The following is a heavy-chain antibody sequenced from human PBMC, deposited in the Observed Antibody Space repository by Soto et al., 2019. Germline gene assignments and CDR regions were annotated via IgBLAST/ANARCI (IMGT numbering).Heavy chain of an antibody. J-gene: IGHJ4*02. CDR1: GGTFSSYT. D-gene: IGHD4-4*01. CDR3: ARDRGMATVDFDY. CDR2: IIPILGIA. Sequence: QVQLVQSGAEVKKRGSSVKVSCKASGGTFSSYTISWVRQAPGQGLEWMGRIIPILGIANYAQKFQGRVTITADKSTSTVYMELSSLRSEDTAVYFCARDRGMATVDFDYWGQGTLVTVSS. V-gene: IGHV1-69*08.